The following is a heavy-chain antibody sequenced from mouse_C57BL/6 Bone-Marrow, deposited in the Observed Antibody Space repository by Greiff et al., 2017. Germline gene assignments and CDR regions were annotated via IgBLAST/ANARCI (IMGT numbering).Heavy chain of an antibody. Sequence: VQLQQPGAELVRPGSSVKLSCTASGYTFTSYWMDWVKQRPGQGLEWIGNIYPSDSETHYNQKFKDKATLTVDTSSSTAYMQLSSLTSEASAVFYGARGIYYYVSSYFHFDYWGQGTTLTVSS. V-gene: IGHV1-61*01. CDR2: IYPSDSET. CDR3: ARGIYYYVSSYFHFDY. D-gene: IGHD1-1*01. J-gene: IGHJ2*01. CDR1: GYTFTSYW.